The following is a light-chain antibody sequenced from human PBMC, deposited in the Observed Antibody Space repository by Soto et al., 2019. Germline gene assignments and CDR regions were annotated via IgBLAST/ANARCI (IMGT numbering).Light chain of an antibody. J-gene: IGLJ1*01. Sequence: QSVLTQPRSVSGSRGQSVTISCTGTTTDARDYNYVSWYQQHPGKAPKLLIYDVTKRPSGVPDRFSGSKSGKTASLTISGLQAEDEADYYCCSSAGGYAFYVFGTGTKVTVL. CDR3: CSSAGGYAFYV. CDR1: TTDARDYNY. CDR2: DVT. V-gene: IGLV2-11*01.